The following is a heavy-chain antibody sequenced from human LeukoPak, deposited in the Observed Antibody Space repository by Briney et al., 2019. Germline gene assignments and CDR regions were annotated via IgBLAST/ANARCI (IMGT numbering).Heavy chain of an antibody. D-gene: IGHD2-15*01. Sequence: PGGSLRLSCAASGFTFSTYSLNWVRQAPGKWLEWVSSISVSSSNIDYADSVKGRFTISRDNAKNSLYLQMNSLRAEDTAVYYCARLGCSGGSCYFRYYFDYWGQGTLVTVSS. CDR2: ISVSSSNI. J-gene: IGHJ4*02. CDR1: GFTFSTYS. V-gene: IGHV3-21*01. CDR3: ARLGCSGGSCYFRYYFDY.